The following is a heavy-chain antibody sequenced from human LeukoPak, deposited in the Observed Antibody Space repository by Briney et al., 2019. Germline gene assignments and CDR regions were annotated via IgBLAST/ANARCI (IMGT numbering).Heavy chain of an antibody. CDR3: ASLIVGTTGFDY. V-gene: IGHV3-64*01. J-gene: IGHJ4*02. D-gene: IGHD1-26*01. CDR1: GFTFSNYA. CDR2: ITVGGGT. Sequence: PGGSLRLSCAASGFTFSNYAMHWVRQAPGKRLEYVSTITVGGGTYYASSVKGRFTISRDNSKNTLYLQMGSLRADDMAVYYCASLIVGTTGFDYRGQGTLVTVSS.